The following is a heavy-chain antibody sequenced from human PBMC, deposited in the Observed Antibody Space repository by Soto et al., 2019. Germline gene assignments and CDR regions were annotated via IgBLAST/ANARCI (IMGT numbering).Heavy chain of an antibody. V-gene: IGHV1-69*06. D-gene: IGHD3-16*01. CDR3: ASGGLQDAYYYYGMDV. Sequence: ASVKVSCKASGGTFSSYAISWVRQAPGQGLEWMGGIIPIFGTANYAQKFQGRVTITADKSTSTAYMELSSLRSEDTAVYYCASGGLQDAYYYYGMDVWGQGTTVTVSS. CDR1: GGTFSSYA. J-gene: IGHJ6*02. CDR2: IIPIFGTA.